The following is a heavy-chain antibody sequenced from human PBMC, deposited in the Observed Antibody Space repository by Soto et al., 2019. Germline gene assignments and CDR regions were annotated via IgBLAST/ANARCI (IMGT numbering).Heavy chain of an antibody. V-gene: IGHV1-69*01. Sequence: QVHLVQSGAEVKKPGSSVKVSCKASGGTHSSFTVSWVRQAPGEGPEWMGGISPRFATAKYAQKFQGRVTITADESTNTLYMELSSLRSEDTSVYYCARWRCTVTTPGFMGPLDYWGQGTLVTVSS. CDR1: GGTHSSFT. D-gene: IGHD2-8*02. J-gene: IGHJ4*02. CDR3: ARWRCTVTTPGFMGPLDY. CDR2: ISPRFATA.